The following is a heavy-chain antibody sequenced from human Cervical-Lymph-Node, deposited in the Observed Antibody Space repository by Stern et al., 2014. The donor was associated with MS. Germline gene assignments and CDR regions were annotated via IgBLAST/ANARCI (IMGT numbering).Heavy chain of an antibody. CDR3: STHVPVPRGWF. D-gene: IGHD3-10*01. J-gene: IGHJ4*02. V-gene: IGHV1-3*01. CDR1: GYTFSRYG. CDR2: INDGNGET. Sequence: VQLLESGAEVKKPGASVKVSCKASGYTFSRYGMHWVRQAPGQRPEWMGWINDGNGETKDSQKFQGRVTISRDISATTAYMELSTLRSEDTAVYYCSTHVPVPRGWFWGQGTLVTVSS.